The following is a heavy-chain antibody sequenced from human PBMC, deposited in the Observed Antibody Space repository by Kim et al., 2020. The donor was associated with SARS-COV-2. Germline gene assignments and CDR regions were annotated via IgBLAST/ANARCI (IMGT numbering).Heavy chain of an antibody. V-gene: IGHV3-30*18. CDR3: AKDEAGWLRLGHYYYYGMDV. CDR2: ISYDGSNK. Sequence: GGSLRLSCAASGFTFSSYGMHWVRQAPGKGLEWVAVISYDGSNKYYADSVKGRFTISRDNSKNTLYLQMNSLRAEDTAVYYCAKDEAGWLRLGHYYYYGMDVWGQGTTVTVSS. J-gene: IGHJ6*02. CDR1: GFTFSSYG. D-gene: IGHD5-12*01.